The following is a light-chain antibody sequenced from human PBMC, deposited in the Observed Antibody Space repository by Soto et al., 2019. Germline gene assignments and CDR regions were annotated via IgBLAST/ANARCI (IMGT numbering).Light chain of an antibody. CDR2: KAS. CDR1: QSISSW. J-gene: IGKJ1*01. V-gene: IGKV1-5*03. CDR3: QQYSSYST. Sequence: DIQMTQSPSTLSASVGDRVTITCRASQSISSWLAWYQQKPGKAPKLLIYKASTLESGVPSRFSGSGSETEFTLTTSSLQPDDFATYYCQQYSSYSTFGQGTKVEI.